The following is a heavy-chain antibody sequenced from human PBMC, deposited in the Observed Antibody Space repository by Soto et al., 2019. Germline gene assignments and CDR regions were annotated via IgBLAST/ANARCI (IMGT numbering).Heavy chain of an antibody. V-gene: IGHV1-2*04. J-gene: IGHJ6*03. CDR2: IIPNSGGT. CDR1: GGTFSSYT. CDR3: ARGIGPYYYYMDV. Sequence: ASVNVSCKASGGTFSSYTISWVRQAPGQGLEWMGRIIPNSGGTNYAQKFQGWVTMTRDTSISTAYMELSRLRSDDTAVYYCARGIGPYYYYMDVWGKGTTVTVSS.